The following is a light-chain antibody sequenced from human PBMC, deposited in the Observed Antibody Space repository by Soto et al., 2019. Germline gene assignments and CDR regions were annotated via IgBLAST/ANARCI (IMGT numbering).Light chain of an antibody. CDR3: TSYTSYSPYV. V-gene: IGLV2-14*01. Sequence: QSVLTQPASVSGSPGQSITISCTGTSSDVGNYNYVSWYQQHPGKAPKLMIYEVNNRPSGVSYRFSGSKSGNTASLTIPGLQAEDEADYYCTSYTSYSPYVCGTGTKVTVL. CDR2: EVN. J-gene: IGLJ1*01. CDR1: SSDVGNYNY.